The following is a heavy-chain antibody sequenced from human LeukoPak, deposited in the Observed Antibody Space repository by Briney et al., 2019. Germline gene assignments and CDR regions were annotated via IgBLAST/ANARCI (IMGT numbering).Heavy chain of an antibody. J-gene: IGHJ5*02. D-gene: IGHD3-22*01. CDR2: IYYSGST. CDR1: GGSISSGDYY. CDR3: AVLRGYYPTNWFDP. V-gene: IGHV4-30-4*01. Sequence: SETLSLTCTVSGGSISSGDYYWSWIRQPPGKGLGWIGYIYYSGSTYYNPSLKSRVTISVDTSKNQFSLKLSSVTAADTAVYYCAVLRGYYPTNWFDPWGQGTLVTVSS.